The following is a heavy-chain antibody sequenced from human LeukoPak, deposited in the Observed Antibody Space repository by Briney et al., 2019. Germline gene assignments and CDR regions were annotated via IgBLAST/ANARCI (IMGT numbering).Heavy chain of an antibody. V-gene: IGHV4-34*01. J-gene: IGHJ5*02. CDR3: ARAGVITIFGVVRIKYNWFDP. CDR2: INHSGST. D-gene: IGHD3-3*01. CDR1: GGSFGGYY. Sequence: PSETLSLTCAVYGGSFGGYYWSWIRQPPGKGLEWIGEINHSGSTNYNPSLKSRVTISVDTSKNQFSLKLSSVTAADTAVYYCARAGVITIFGVVRIKYNWFDPWGQGTLVTVSS.